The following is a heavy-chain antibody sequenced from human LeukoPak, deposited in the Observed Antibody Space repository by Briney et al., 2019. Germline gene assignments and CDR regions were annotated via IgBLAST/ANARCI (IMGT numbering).Heavy chain of an antibody. V-gene: IGHV4-34*01. CDR1: GGSFSGYY. Sequence: PSETLSLTCAVYGGSFSGYYWSWIRQPPGKGLEWIGEINHSGSTNCNPSLKSRVTISVDTSKNQFSLKLSSVTAADTAVYYCARKTRNLREAIDYWGQGTLVTVSS. D-gene: IGHD5/OR15-5a*01. CDR2: INHSGST. J-gene: IGHJ4*02. CDR3: ARKTRNLREAIDY.